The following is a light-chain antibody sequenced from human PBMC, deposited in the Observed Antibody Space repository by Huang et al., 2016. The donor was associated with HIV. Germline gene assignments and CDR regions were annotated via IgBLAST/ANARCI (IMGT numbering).Light chain of an antibody. CDR1: QSVTSK. V-gene: IGKV3-15*01. J-gene: IGKJ2*01. Sequence: EIVMTQSPATLSLSPGERATLSCRASQSVTSKLAWYQQKPGQAPRLLSYGASTRATGVPGRFSGSGSGTEFTLTISSLQSEDFAVYYCQQYSKWPPNTFGQGTKLESK. CDR3: QQYSKWPPNT. CDR2: GAS.